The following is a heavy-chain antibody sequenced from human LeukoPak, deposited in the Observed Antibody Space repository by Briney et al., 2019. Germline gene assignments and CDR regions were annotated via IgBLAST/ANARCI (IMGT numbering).Heavy chain of an antibody. Sequence: GGSLRLSCAASGFTVISNYMSGVRQPPGKGLDRISVIYSGDSTYYADSVKGRLNISRDNSKNTLYLQMNSLRAEDTAVYYCARGLRYDSSGYYQYYYYYGMDVWGQGTTVTVSS. CDR2: IYSGDST. CDR3: ARGLRYDSSGYYQYYYYYGMDV. V-gene: IGHV3-66*02. CDR1: GFTVISNY. J-gene: IGHJ6*02. D-gene: IGHD3-22*01.